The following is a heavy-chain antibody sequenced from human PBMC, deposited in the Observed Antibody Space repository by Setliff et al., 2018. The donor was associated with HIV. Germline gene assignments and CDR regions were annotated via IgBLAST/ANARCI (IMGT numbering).Heavy chain of an antibody. D-gene: IGHD6-6*01. CDR2: INYSGST. J-gene: IGHJ3*02. V-gene: IGHV4-39*01. CDR3: ASGQLVRGVGAFDI. CDR1: GGSISSNNYY. Sequence: ETLSLTCTVSGGSISSNNYYWGWIRQPPGKGLEWIGSINYSGSTYQNPSLKSRVTISVDTSKNQYSLKLSSVTAADAAVYYCASGQLVRGVGAFDIWGQGTMVTVSS.